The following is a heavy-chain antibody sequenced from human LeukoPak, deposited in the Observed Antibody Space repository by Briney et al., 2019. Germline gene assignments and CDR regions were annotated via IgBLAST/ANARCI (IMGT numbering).Heavy chain of an antibody. J-gene: IGHJ4*02. CDR3: ARAQYSGSCFDY. Sequence: SETLSLTCTVSVGSISGYFWSWVRQAPGTGLEWIGHIYYSGATNYNPSLRSRITISVDTSKNQFSPKLRSVTAADTAVYYCARAQYSGSCFDYWGQGTLVTVSS. CDR2: IYYSGAT. CDR1: VGSISGYF. D-gene: IGHD1-26*01. V-gene: IGHV4-59*13.